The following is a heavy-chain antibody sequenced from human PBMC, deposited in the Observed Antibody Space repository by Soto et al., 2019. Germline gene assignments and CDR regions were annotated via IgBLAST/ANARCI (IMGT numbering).Heavy chain of an antibody. V-gene: IGHV1-8*01. Sequence: QVQLVQSGAEVKKPGASVKVSCKASGYTFTRYDINWVRQATGQGLEWMGWMNPNSGNTGYAQKFQGRVTMTRNTSMSTAYMELWSLRTGDMAVYCSVRGYYGGSWKYWGQGTLVTVSS. CDR2: MNPNSGNT. J-gene: IGHJ4*02. CDR1: GYTFTRYD. CDR3: VRGYYGGSWKY. D-gene: IGHD2-15*01.